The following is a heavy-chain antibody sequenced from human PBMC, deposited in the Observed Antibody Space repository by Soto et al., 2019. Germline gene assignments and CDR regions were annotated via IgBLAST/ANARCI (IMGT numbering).Heavy chain of an antibody. CDR3: ARDRIQFSVDV. J-gene: IGHJ6*02. CDR2: IYKTGST. Sequence: SETLSLTCSVSGGSINSGGHYWSWIRQHPGKGLEWIGHIYKTGSTDFNPPLKDRLTISIDTSKNQFSLSLRSVTDADTAVYYCARDRIQFSVDVWGQGTTVTVSS. V-gene: IGHV4-31*03. CDR1: GGSINSGGHY. D-gene: IGHD5-18*01.